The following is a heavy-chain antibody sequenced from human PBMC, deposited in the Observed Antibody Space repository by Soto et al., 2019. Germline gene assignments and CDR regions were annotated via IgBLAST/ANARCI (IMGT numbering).Heavy chain of an antibody. V-gene: IGHV3-30*18. J-gene: IGHJ4*02. D-gene: IGHD6-6*01. Sequence: QVQLVESGGGVVQPGRSLGLSCEASGFTFSSYGMHWVRQAPGRGLEWVAVISYHGSLQYYADSVRGRFTISRDNSKNTLYLHMHGVTAQDTAVYYCAKELAEGINTSSFYDYLGQGTLVTVSS. CDR3: AKELAEGINTSSFYDY. CDR2: ISYHGSLQ. CDR1: GFTFSSYG.